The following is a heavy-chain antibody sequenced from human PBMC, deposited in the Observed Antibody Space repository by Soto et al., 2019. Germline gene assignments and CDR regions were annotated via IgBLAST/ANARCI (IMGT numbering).Heavy chain of an antibody. CDR2: IYYSRST. Sequence: QVQLQESGPGLVKPSQTLSLTCTVSGGSISSGGYYWSWIRQHPGKGLEWIGYIYYSRSTYYNPSLKSRVTISVDTSKNQFSLKLSSVTAADTAVYYCARSHCSSTSCYSGPPNWFDPWGQGTLVTVSS. J-gene: IGHJ5*02. CDR3: ARSHCSSTSCYSGPPNWFDP. D-gene: IGHD2-2*01. CDR1: GGSISSGGYY. V-gene: IGHV4-31*03.